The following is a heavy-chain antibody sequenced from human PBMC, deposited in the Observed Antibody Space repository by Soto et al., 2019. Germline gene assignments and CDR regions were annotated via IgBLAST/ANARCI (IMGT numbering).Heavy chain of an antibody. D-gene: IGHD3-3*01. CDR1: GGSISSSSYY. CDR3: ARDFWSGYSNYYYYYGMDV. V-gene: IGHV4-39*01. CDR2: IYYSGST. J-gene: IGHJ6*02. Sequence: SETLSLTCTVSGGSISSSSYYWGWIRQPPGKGLEWIGSIYYSGSTYYNPSLKSRVTISVDTSKNQFSLKLSSVTAADTAVYYCARDFWSGYSNYYYYYGMDVWGQGTTVTVSS.